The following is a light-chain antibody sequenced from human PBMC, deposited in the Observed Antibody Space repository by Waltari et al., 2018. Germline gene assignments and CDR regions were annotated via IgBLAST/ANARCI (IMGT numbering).Light chain of an antibody. J-gene: IGKJ4*01. V-gene: IGKV1-NL1*01. CDR2: SAS. Sequence: CRASQGFTNSLAWYQQKPGKAPKLLLSSASRLESGVPSRFSGSGSGTEYTLTITSLQAEDFATYYCQQYYSVPLTFGGGTKVEIK. CDR1: QGFTNS. CDR3: QQYYSVPLT.